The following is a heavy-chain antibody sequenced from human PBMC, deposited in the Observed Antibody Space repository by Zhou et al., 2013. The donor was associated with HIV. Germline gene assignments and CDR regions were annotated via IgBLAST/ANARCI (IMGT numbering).Heavy chain of an antibody. D-gene: IGHD3-10*01. CDR1: GGTFSNYG. V-gene: IGHV1-69*05. CDR2: IIPIFNTV. Sequence: QVQLVQSGSEVKKPGSSVKVSCKASGGTFSNYGITWVRHAPGQGLEWMGAIIPIFNTVDYARKFKARLSITTDDSTGTAYMELSSLRSEDTAVYYCARGSKGLGNYQGRKYYYHYYMDVWGQGTTVTVSS. J-gene: IGHJ6*03. CDR3: ARGSKGLGNYQGRKYYYHYYMDV.